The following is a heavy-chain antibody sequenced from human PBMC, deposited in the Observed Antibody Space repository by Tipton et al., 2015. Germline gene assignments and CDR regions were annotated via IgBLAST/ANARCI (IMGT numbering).Heavy chain of an antibody. D-gene: IGHD6-19*01. Sequence: TLSLTCAVSGGSISSSSYYWGWIRQPPGKGLEWIGSVRYTGNTYYNPSLKSRVTISVDTSKNQFSLRLISVTAADTAVYYCARDRRHLGVAVYHFDYWGQGTLVTVSS. V-gene: IGHV4-39*07. CDR1: GGSISSSSYY. J-gene: IGHJ4*02. CDR2: VRYTGNT. CDR3: ARDRRHLGVAVYHFDY.